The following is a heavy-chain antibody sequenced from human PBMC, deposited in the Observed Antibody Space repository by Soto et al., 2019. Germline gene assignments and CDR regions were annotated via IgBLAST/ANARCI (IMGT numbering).Heavy chain of an antibody. CDR1: GGSISSGGYS. J-gene: IGHJ4*02. V-gene: IGHV4-30-2*02. CDR3: ARTTAVPNTLRSRYFFDY. D-gene: IGHD1-7*01. Sequence: KPSETLSLTCAVSGGSISSGGYSWSWIRQPPGKGLEWIGYIYHSGSTYYNPSLKSRVTISVDLSKNQFSLRLSSVTTADTALYYCARTTAVPNTLRSRYFFDYWGQGTLVTVSS. CDR2: IYHSGST.